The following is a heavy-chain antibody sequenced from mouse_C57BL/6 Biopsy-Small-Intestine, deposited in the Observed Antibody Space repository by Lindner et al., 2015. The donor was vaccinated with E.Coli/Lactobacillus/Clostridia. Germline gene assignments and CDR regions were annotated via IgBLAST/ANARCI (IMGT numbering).Heavy chain of an antibody. Sequence: VQLQESGPELVKPGASVKISCKASGYAFSSSWMNWVKQRPGKGLEWIGRIYPGNGDTNYNEKFKGKATLTADKSSSTAYMQLSSLTSEDSAVYFCARRWDAMDYCGQGASVTVSS. J-gene: IGHJ4*01. CDR2: IYPGNGDT. V-gene: IGHV1-82*01. CDR1: GYAFSSSW. D-gene: IGHD1-1*02. CDR3: ARRWDAMDY.